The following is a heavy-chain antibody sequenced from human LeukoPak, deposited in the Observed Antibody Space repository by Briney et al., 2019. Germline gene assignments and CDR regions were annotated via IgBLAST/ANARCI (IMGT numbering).Heavy chain of an antibody. CDR3: ARERWLQLDY. V-gene: IGHV4-61*02. D-gene: IGHD5-24*01. J-gene: IGHJ4*02. CDR1: GGSISSGSYY. Sequence: SETLSLTCTVSGGSISSGSYYWSWIRQPAGKGLEWIGRIYTSGSTNYNPSLKSRVTISVDTSKNPFSLKLSSVTAADTAVYYCARERWLQLDYWGQGTLVTVSS. CDR2: IYTSGST.